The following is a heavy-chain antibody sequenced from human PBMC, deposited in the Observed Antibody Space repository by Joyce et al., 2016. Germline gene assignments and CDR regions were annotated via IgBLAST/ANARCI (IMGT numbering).Heavy chain of an antibody. J-gene: IGHJ4*02. Sequence: QLQLQESGARLVKPSQTLSLTCAVSGGSISSGGYSWSWIRPPPGKGLEWIGYIYHSGSTYYKPSLKSRVTMSVDESKTQFSLRLKSVTAADTAVYYCARDGVGSSLPFDSWGQGILVTVSS. V-gene: IGHV4-30-2*01. CDR3: ARDGVGSSLPFDS. CDR2: IYHSGST. D-gene: IGHD2/OR15-2a*01. CDR1: GGSISSGGYS.